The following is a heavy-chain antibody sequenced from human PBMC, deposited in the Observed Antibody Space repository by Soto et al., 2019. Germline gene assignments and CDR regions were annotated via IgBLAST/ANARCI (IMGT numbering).Heavy chain of an antibody. CDR3: AKDWRWEKQIYGMTV. Sequence: QERVVESGGGEVQPGTSLSLSCVASDFSFRNYGMHWVLQAPGKGLEWVADISYEGRNKYYAESVTGRFTISRDNSKNTLYLQMNSLRTEDTAVYYCAKDWRWEKQIYGMTVWGQGTTVTVSS. J-gene: IGHJ6*02. V-gene: IGHV3-30*18. CDR1: DFSFRNYG. CDR2: ISYEGRNK. D-gene: IGHD1-26*01.